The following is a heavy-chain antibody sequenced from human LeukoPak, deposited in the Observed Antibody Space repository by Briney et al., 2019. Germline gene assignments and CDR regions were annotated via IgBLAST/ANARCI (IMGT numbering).Heavy chain of an antibody. V-gene: IGHV1-69*06. CDR1: GGTFSSYA. CDR3: ARRAPGEQWLVPYYYYYYMDV. D-gene: IGHD6-19*01. J-gene: IGHJ6*03. Sequence: ASVKVSCKASGGTFSSYAISWVRQAPGQGLEWMGGIIPIFGTANYAQKFQGRVTITADKSTSTAYMELSSLRSEDTAVYYCARRAPGEQWLVPYYYYYYMDVWGKGTTVTVSS. CDR2: IIPIFGTA.